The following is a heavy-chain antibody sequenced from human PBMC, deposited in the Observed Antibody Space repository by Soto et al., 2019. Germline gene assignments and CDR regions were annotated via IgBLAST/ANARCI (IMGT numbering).Heavy chain of an antibody. J-gene: IGHJ4*02. V-gene: IGHV3-23*01. Sequence: PGGSLRLSCAASGFTFSDYVISWVRQAPGKGLEWVSALTGGSGSTYYAGSVKGRFTISRDNSKNTLYLQMNSLRADDTALYYCAKGSASARPYYFDYWGPGALVTVSS. D-gene: IGHD6-6*01. CDR1: GFTFSDYV. CDR3: AKGSASARPYYFDY. CDR2: LTGGSGST.